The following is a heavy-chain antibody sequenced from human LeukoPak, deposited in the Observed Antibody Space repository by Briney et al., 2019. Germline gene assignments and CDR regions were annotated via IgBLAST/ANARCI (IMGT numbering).Heavy chain of an antibody. CDR3: ARDRIAARLKHYYYYYGMDV. Sequence: GGSLRLSCAASGFTFSSYAMSWVRQAPGKGLEWVSAISGSGGSTYYADSVKGRFTISRDNSKNTLYLQMNSLRSEDTAVYYCARDRIAARLKHYYYYYGMDVWGQGTTVTVSS. CDR2: ISGSGGST. CDR1: GFTFSSYA. J-gene: IGHJ6*02. D-gene: IGHD6-6*01. V-gene: IGHV3-23*01.